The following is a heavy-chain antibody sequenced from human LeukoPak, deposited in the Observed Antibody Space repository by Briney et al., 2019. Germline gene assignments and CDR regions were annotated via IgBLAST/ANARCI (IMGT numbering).Heavy chain of an antibody. V-gene: IGHV1-8*01. J-gene: IGHJ4*02. D-gene: IGHD2-8*01. CDR2: MNPNSGNT. CDR3: ARGYCTNGVCYLMGY. CDR1: GYTLTSYD. Sequence: GASVKVSCKASGYTLTSYDINWVRQATGQGLEWMGWMNPNSGNTGYAQKFQGRVTMTRNTSISTAYMELSSLRSEDTAVYYCARGYCTNGVCYLMGYWGQGTLVTVSS.